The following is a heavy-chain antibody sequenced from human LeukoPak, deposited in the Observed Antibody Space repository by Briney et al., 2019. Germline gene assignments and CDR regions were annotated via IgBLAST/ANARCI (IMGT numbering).Heavy chain of an antibody. J-gene: IGHJ6*03. CDR3: ARGGGKSTKTRAYYYYMDV. D-gene: IGHD5/OR15-5a*01. CDR2: TIPLFGTA. V-gene: IGHV1-69*06. CDR1: GGTVSRYA. Sequence: GASVKVSCKASGGTVSRYAISWVRQAPGQGLEWMGGTIPLFGTANYAQKFQGRVTITADKSTSTAYMELSSLRSEDTAVYYCARGGGKSTKTRAYYYYMDVWGKGTTVTVSS.